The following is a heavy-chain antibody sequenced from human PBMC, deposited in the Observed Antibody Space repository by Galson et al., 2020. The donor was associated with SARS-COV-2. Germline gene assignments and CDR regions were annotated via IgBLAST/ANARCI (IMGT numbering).Heavy chain of an antibody. V-gene: IGHV3-11*01. CDR2: VRSSGGIT. J-gene: IGHJ4*02. CDR3: ARNRNNGGYFDY. Sequence: GESMKISCAASGFTFSDYSMSWIRQATGKGLEWVSYVRSSGGITYADSVKGRFTISRDNTKNSLYLQMNSLRAEDTAVYFCARNRNNGGYFDYWGQGTLVTVSS. D-gene: IGHD2-8*01. CDR1: GFTFSDYS.